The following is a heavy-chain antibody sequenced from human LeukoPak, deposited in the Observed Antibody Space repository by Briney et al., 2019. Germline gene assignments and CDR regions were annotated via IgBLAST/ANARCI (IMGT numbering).Heavy chain of an antibody. CDR2: IYYSGST. CDR3: ASISYCSSTSCRKDAFDI. V-gene: IGHV4-39*07. D-gene: IGHD2-2*01. CDR1: GGSISSSSYY. J-gene: IGHJ3*02. Sequence: PSETLSLTCTVSGGSISSSSYYWGWIRQPPGKGLEWIGSIYYSGSTYYNPSLKSRVTISVDTSKNQFSLKLSSVTAADTAVYYCASISYCSSTSCRKDAFDIWGQGTMVTVSS.